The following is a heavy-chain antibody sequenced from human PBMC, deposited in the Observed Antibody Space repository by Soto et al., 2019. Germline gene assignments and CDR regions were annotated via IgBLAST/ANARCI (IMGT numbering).Heavy chain of an antibody. Sequence: EVQLVESGGGLVQPGGSLRLSCATSGFTFSSYWMHWVRQAPGKGLMWVSRITPDGSSTSYADSVKGRFTISRDNAKNXLYLHMNSLRAEDTAIYYCARELIIVDTPGDDFDYWGQGTLVAVSS. D-gene: IGHD5-12*01. V-gene: IGHV3-74*01. CDR3: ARELIIVDTPGDDFDY. CDR1: GFTFSSYW. J-gene: IGHJ4*02. CDR2: ITPDGSST.